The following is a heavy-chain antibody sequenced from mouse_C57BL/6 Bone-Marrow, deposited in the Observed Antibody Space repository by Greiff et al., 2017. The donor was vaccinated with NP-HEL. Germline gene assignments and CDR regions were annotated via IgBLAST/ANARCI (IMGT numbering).Heavy chain of an antibody. CDR2: ISSGGSYT. CDR1: GFTFSSYG. J-gene: IGHJ3*01. CDR3: ARHGRRTWFAY. Sequence: EVKLVESGGDLVKPGGSLKLSCAASGFTFSSYGMSWVRQTPDKRLEWVATISSGGSYTYYPDSVKGRFTISRDNAKNTLYLQMSSLKSEDTAMYYCARHGRRTWFAYWGHGTLVTVSA. V-gene: IGHV5-6*01.